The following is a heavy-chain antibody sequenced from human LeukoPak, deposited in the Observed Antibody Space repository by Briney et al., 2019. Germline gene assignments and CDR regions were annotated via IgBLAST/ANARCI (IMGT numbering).Heavy chain of an antibody. CDR2: ISYDGSNK. J-gene: IGHJ3*02. V-gene: IGHV3-30*01. D-gene: IGHD4-17*01. CDR1: GFTFSSYA. CDR3: ARGPNGDYIGAFDM. Sequence: GGSLRLSCAASGFTFSSYAMHWVRQAPGKGLEWVAVISYDGSNKYYADSVKGRFTISRDNSKNTLYLQMNSLRAEDTAVYYCARGPNGDYIGAFDMGGPGTMVTVSS.